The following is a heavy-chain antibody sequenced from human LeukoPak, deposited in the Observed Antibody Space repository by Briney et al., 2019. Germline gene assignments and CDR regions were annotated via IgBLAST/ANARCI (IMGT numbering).Heavy chain of an antibody. D-gene: IGHD3-22*01. CDR1: GGSISTYY. J-gene: IGHJ3*02. Sequence: SETLSLTCSVSGGSISTYYWSWIRQSAGKGLEWIGRIHTSGSTNYNPSLKSRVTISVDTSKNQFSLRLSSVTAADTAAYYCARPGNYYDGTSHGDAFDIWGQGTMVTVSS. CDR3: ARPGNYYDGTSHGDAFDI. CDR2: IHTSGST. V-gene: IGHV4-4*07.